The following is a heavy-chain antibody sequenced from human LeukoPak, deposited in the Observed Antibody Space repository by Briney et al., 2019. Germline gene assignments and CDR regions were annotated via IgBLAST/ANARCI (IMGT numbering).Heavy chain of an antibody. CDR3: ANQRRDGYNYYFDY. V-gene: IGHV4-39*01. Sequence: SETLSLTCTVSGGSISSRTYYWAWIRQPPGQGLEWIGNIYYSGSTYYNPSLKSRLTMSVDTSKNQFSLKLSSVTAADTAVYYCANQRRDGYNYYFDYWGQGTLVTVSS. CDR2: IYYSGST. CDR1: GGSISSRTYY. D-gene: IGHD5-24*01. J-gene: IGHJ4*02.